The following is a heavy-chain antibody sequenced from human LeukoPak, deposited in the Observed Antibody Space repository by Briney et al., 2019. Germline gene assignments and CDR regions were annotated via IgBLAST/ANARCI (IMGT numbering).Heavy chain of an antibody. V-gene: IGHV3-15*01. D-gene: IGHD3-10*01. CDR2: IKSKTDGGTT. CDR1: GFTFSNAW. CDR3: TTDDVLLWFGELLKNNDAFDI. Sequence: GGSLRLSCAASGFTFSNAWMSWVRQAPGKGLEWVGRIKSKTDGGTTDYAAPVKGRFTISRDDSKNTLYLQMNSLKTEDTAVYYCTTDDVLLWFGELLKNNDAFDIWGQGTMVTVSS. J-gene: IGHJ3*02.